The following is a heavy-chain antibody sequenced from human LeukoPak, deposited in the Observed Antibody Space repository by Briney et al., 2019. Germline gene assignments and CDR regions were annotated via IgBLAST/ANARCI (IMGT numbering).Heavy chain of an antibody. Sequence: ASVKVSCKASGYTFTSYDINWVRQATGQGLEWMGWMNPNSGNTGYAQKFQGRVTMTRNTSISTAYMELSSLRSEDTAVYYCAKDRNPGLPHYARGYFDYWGQGTLVTVSS. J-gene: IGHJ4*02. CDR2: MNPNSGNT. CDR3: AKDRNPGLPHYARGYFDY. V-gene: IGHV1-8*01. CDR1: GYTFTSYD. D-gene: IGHD3-16*01.